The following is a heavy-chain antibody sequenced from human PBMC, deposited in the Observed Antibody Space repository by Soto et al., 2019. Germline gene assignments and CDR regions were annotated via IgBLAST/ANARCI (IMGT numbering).Heavy chain of an antibody. J-gene: IGHJ6*02. V-gene: IGHV3-7*03. D-gene: IGHD2-2*01. CDR1: GFTFSSYW. Sequence: GGSLRLSCAASGFTFSSYWMSWVRQAPGKGLEWVANIKQDGSEKYYVDSVKGRFTISRDNAKNSLYLQMNSLRAEDTAVYYCARDTTYCSSTSCPYHLLGVYYGMDVWGQGTTVTVSS. CDR2: IKQDGSEK. CDR3: ARDTTYCSSTSCPYHLLGVYYGMDV.